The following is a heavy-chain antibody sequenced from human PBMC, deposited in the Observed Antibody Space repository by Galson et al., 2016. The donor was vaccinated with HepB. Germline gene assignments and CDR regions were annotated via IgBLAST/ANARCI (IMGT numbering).Heavy chain of an antibody. D-gene: IGHD3-9*01. CDR2: ISESGDT. V-gene: IGHV3-23*01. Sequence: SLRLSCAASGFSFSSYAMNWVRQAPGRGLEWVSSISESGDTKYADSVRGRFTISRDNSKSTLYLQMNSLRAEDAAVYYCAKDHRYFDTSAYGHWGQGTLVTVSS. CDR3: AKDHRYFDTSAYGH. CDR1: GFSFSSYA. J-gene: IGHJ4*02.